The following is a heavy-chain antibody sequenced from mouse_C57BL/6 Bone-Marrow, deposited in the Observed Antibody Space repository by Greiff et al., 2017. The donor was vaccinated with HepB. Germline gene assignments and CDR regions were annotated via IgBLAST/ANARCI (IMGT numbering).Heavy chain of an antibody. V-gene: IGHV1-15*01. J-gene: IGHJ4*01. CDR2: IDPETGGT. D-gene: IGHD1-1*01. CDR1: GYTFTDYE. CDR3: TEFITTVYAMDY. Sequence: VQLVESGAELVRPGASVTLSCKASGYTFTDYEMHWVKQTPVHGLEWIGAIDPETGGTAYNQKFKGKAILTADKSSSTAYMELRSLTSEDSAVYYCTEFITTVYAMDYWGQGTSVTVSS.